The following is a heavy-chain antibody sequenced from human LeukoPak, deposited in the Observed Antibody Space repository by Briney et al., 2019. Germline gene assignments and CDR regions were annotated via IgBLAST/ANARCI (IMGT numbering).Heavy chain of an antibody. CDR3: ARFGVGYDSSGGIDY. CDR2: ISYDGSNK. D-gene: IGHD3-22*01. V-gene: IGHV3-30*03. CDR1: GFTFSSYG. J-gene: IGHJ4*02. Sequence: GGSLRLSCAASGFTFSSYGMHWVRQAPGKGLEWVAVISYDGSNKYDVDSVKGRFTISRDNSKNTLYLQMNSLRAEDTGVYYCARFGVGYDSSGGIDYWGQGTLVTVSS.